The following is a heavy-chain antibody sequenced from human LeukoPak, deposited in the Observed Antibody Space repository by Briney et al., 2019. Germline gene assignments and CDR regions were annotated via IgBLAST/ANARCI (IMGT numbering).Heavy chain of an antibody. J-gene: IGHJ6*02. V-gene: IGHV3-21*01. D-gene: IGHD2-15*01. CDR2: ISGSSSYI. CDR1: GYTFSSYT. Sequence: GGSLRLSCAASGYTFSSYTMNWVRQAPGKGLEWVSSISGSSSYIYYADSVKGRLTISTDNARNALYLQMNSLRAEDTAVYYCARDPTPRYCSGGSCYTHYGMDVWGQGTTVTVAS. CDR3: ARDPTPRYCSGGSCYTHYGMDV.